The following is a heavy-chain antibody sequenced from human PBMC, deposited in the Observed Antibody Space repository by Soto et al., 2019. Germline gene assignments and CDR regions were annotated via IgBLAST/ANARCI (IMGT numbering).Heavy chain of an antibody. V-gene: IGHV3-33*01. Sequence: QVQLVESGGGVVQPGRSLRLSCAASGFNLSSYGMHWVRQAPGKGLEWVAVIWYDGSNKYYADSVKGRFTISRDNSKNKLFLQMNSLTDEDTAVYYCARASTVTYYYYVMDVWGQGTTVTVSS. CDR1: GFNLSSYG. D-gene: IGHD4-4*01. CDR2: IWYDGSNK. CDR3: ARASTVTYYYYVMDV. J-gene: IGHJ6*02.